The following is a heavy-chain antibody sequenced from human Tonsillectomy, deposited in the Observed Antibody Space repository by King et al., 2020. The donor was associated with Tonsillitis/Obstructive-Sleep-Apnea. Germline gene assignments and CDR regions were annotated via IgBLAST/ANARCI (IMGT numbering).Heavy chain of an antibody. D-gene: IGHD3-10*01. V-gene: IGHV3-33*01. CDR2: IWYDGSNK. Sequence: QVQLVESGGGGVQPGRSLRLSCVASGFTFSSYGMHWVLQAPGKGLEWVAVIWYDGSNKYYVDSVKGRFTISRDNSKNTLYLQMNSLRAEDTAVYYCARENGGNYYGSGSYYDYWGQGTLVTVSS. J-gene: IGHJ4*02. CDR1: GFTFSSYG. CDR3: ARENGGNYYGSGSYYDY.